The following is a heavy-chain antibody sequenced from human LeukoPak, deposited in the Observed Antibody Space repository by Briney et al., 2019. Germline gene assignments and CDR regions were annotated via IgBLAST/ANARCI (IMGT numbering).Heavy chain of an antibody. CDR1: GFTFSSYG. J-gene: IGHJ6*04. D-gene: IGHD2-2*01. Sequence: GGSLRLSCAASGFTFSSYGMHWVRQAPGKGLEWVAVISYDGSNKYYADSVKGRFTISRDNSKNTLYLQMNSLRAEDTAVYYCAKCKVPAATYYYYYYGMDAWGKGTTVTVSS. V-gene: IGHV3-30*18. CDR2: ISYDGSNK. CDR3: AKCKVPAATYYYYYYGMDA.